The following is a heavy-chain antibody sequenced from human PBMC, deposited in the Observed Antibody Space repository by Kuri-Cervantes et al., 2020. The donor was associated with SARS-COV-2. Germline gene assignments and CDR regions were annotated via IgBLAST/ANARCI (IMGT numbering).Heavy chain of an antibody. J-gene: IGHJ6*02. CDR2: IIPIFGIA. D-gene: IGHD3-22*01. V-gene: IGHV1-69*10. CDR3: GGNYYDSSGCSYYYYYYGMDV. Sequence: SVKVSCKASGGTFSSYAISWVRQAPGQGLEWMGGIIPIFGIANYAQKFQGRVTITADKSTSTAYMELSSLRSEDTAVYYCGGNYYDSSGCSYYYYYYGMDVWGQGTTVTVSS. CDR1: GGTFSSYA.